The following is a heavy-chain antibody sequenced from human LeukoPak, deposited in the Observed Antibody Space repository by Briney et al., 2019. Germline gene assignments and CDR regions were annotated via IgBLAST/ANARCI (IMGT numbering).Heavy chain of an antibody. V-gene: IGHV3-7*05. CDR2: IKQDGSEK. D-gene: IGHD3-9*01. J-gene: IGHJ5*02. CDR3: ARRDYDILTGENWFDP. CDR1: GSTFSSYW. Sequence: GGSLRLSCAASGSTFSSYWMSWVRQAPGKGLEWVANIKQDGSEKYYVDSVKGRFTISRDNAKNSLYLQMNSLRAEDTAVYYCARRDYDILTGENWFDPWGQGTLVTVSS.